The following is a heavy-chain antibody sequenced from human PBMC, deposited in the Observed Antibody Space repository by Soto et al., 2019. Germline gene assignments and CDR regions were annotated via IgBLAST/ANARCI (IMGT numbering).Heavy chain of an antibody. V-gene: IGHV3-23*01. Sequence: GGSLRLSCAASGFTFRNYAMTWVRQAPGKGLEWVSTISGPGGRTYYVDSVRGRFTISRDNSKNTLFLQMNSLRAEDTAVYYCAKAADFYDVSTGYFLPSLYYFDYWGPGTLVTVSS. CDR1: GFTFRNYA. CDR2: ISGPGGRT. CDR3: AKAADFYDVSTGYFLPSLYYFDY. D-gene: IGHD3-9*01. J-gene: IGHJ4*02.